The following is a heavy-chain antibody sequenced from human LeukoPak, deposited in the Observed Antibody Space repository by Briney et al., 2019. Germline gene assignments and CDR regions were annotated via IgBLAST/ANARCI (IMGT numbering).Heavy chain of an antibody. D-gene: IGHD2-2*01. CDR2: ISAYNGNT. V-gene: IGHV1-18*01. CDR3: ARGGGEIFVVVPAARPYFDY. CDR1: GYTFTSYG. Sequence: ASVKVSCKASGYTFTSYGISWVRQAPGQGLEWMGWISAYNGNTNYAQKLQGRVTMTTDTSTSTAYMELRSLRSDDTAVYYCARGGGEIFVVVPAARPYFDYWGQGTLVTVSS. J-gene: IGHJ4*02.